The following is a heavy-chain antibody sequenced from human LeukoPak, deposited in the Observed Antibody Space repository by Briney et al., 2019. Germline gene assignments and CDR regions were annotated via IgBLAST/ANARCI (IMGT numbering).Heavy chain of an antibody. J-gene: IGHJ4*02. D-gene: IGHD3-22*01. Sequence: SETLSLTCTVSGGSISSYYWSWIRQPPGKGLEWIGYIYYSGSTNYNPSLKSRVTISVDTSKNQFSLKLSSVTAADTAVYYCARSGYYDSREGIDYWGQGTLVTVSS. V-gene: IGHV4-59*01. CDR3: ARSGYYDSREGIDY. CDR1: GGSISSYY. CDR2: IYYSGST.